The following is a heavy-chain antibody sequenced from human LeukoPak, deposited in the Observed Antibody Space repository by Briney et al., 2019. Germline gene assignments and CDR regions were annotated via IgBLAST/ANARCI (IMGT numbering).Heavy chain of an antibody. CDR1: GYSISSGYY. D-gene: IGHD6-13*01. CDR3: ARGGSSWYAVWFDP. CDR2: IYHSGST. V-gene: IGHV4-38-2*02. Sequence: SETLSLTCTVSGYSISSGYYWGWIRPPPGKGLEWIGSIYHSGSTYYNPSLKSRVTISVDTSKNQFSLKLSSVTAADTAVYYCARGGSSWYAVWFDPWGQGTLVTVSS. J-gene: IGHJ5*02.